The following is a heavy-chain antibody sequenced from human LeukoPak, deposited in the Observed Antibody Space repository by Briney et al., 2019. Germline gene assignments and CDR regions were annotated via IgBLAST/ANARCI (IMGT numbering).Heavy chain of an antibody. CDR3: ARDVIQPWLLFDY. J-gene: IGHJ4*02. CDR2: ISSSGGTR. V-gene: IGHV3-48*03. D-gene: IGHD5-18*01. CDR1: GFTFSSYE. Sequence: GGSLRLSCAASGFTFSSYEMNWVRQAPGKGLEWVSYISSSGGTRYYADSVKGRFTISRDNAKNSLYLQMNSLRAEDTAVYYCARDVIQPWLLFDYSGQGTLGTVSS.